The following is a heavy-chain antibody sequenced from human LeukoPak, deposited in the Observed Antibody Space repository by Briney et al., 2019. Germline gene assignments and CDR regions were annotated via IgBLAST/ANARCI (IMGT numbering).Heavy chain of an antibody. V-gene: IGHV3-30-3*01. CDR1: GFTFSSYA. CDR2: ISYDGTNK. J-gene: IGHJ4*02. Sequence: GGSLRLSCAASGFTFSSYAMRWIRQAPGKGLEWVAVISYDGTNKYYADSVKGRFTISRDNSKNTLYLQMSSLRAEDTAVYYCARDRSSYEYYFDYWGQGTLVTVSS. D-gene: IGHD5-12*01. CDR3: ARDRSSYEYYFDY.